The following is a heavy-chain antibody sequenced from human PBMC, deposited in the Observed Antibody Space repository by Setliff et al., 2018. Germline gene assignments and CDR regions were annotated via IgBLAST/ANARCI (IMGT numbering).Heavy chain of an antibody. CDR3: ASAGHSGSWFPFDAFHI. CDR1: GLTFSTHS. V-gene: IGHV3-21*01. J-gene: IGHJ3*02. Sequence: GGSLRLSCAASGLTFSTHSMNWVRQAPGKGLEWVSSISRSSTYIYYADSMKGRFTISRDNAKNSLYLQMNSLRAEDTAVYYCASAGHSGSWFPFDAFHIWGQGTRVTVSS. CDR2: ISRSSTYI. D-gene: IGHD6-13*01.